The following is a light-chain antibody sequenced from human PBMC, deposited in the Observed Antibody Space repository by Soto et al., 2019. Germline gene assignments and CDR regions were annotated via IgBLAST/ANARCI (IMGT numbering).Light chain of an antibody. CDR1: QSVSSN. V-gene: IGKV3-15*01. CDR3: QQYNNWPQT. J-gene: IGKJ1*01. Sequence: EIVMTQSPATLSVSPGERATLSCRASQSVSSNLAWYQQKPGQAPRLLIYGAYTRATGIPARFSGSGSGTEFTLTISSLQSVDCAVYYCQQYNNWPQTFGQGTKVEIK. CDR2: GAY.